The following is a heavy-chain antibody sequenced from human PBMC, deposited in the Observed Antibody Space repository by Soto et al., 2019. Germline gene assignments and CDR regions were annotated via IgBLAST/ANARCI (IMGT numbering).Heavy chain of an antibody. Sequence: QVQLVQSGAELKKPGASVKVSCKASGYTFSNYDMNWVRQATGQGPEWIGWVNPNNGDTGYAQKFQGRVTLTTDISTTTAYMELTSQRSEDTALYYCAKVSRKGSAIDFDYWGQGTLITVSS. D-gene: IGHD3-10*01. CDR3: AKVSRKGSAIDFDY. CDR2: VNPNNGDT. CDR1: GYTFSNYD. V-gene: IGHV1-8*01. J-gene: IGHJ4*02.